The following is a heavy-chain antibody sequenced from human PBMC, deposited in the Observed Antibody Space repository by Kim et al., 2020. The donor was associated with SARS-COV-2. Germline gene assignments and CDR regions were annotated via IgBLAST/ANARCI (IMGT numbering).Heavy chain of an antibody. CDR3: ARTYQLDLPYFDY. Sequence: GGSLRLSCAASGFTFSSYGMHWVRQAPGKGLEWVAVIWYDGSNKYYADSVKGRFTISRDNSKNTLYLQMNSLRAEDTAVYDCARTYQLDLPYFDYWGQGTLVTVSS. CDR1: GFTFSSYG. J-gene: IGHJ4*02. V-gene: IGHV3-33*01. D-gene: IGHD1-1*01. CDR2: IWYDGSNK.